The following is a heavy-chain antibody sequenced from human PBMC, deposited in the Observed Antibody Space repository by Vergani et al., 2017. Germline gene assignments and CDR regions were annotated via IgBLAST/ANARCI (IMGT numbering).Heavy chain of an antibody. V-gene: IGHV4-34*01. CDR1: GGSFTSYH. Sequence: QVQLQQWGGGLLKPSETLSLTCVVNGGSFTSYHWTGIRQSPGEGLEWVGDIDHTGRPDYNPSLKSRLTMSVDKSRKQFSLTLTSVTATDTAIYFCARVNTETNGHLYYYYYMDVWGQGTAVTVS. J-gene: IGHJ6*03. D-gene: IGHD4-11*01. CDR2: IDHTGRP. CDR3: ARVNTETNGHLYYYYYMDV.